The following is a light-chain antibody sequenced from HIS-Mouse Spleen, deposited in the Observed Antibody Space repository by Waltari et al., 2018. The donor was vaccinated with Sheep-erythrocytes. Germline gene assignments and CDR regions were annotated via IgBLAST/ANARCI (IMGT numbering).Light chain of an antibody. CDR3: QAWDSSTALYV. CDR1: KWGDKY. J-gene: IGLJ1*01. CDR2: QHS. Sequence: SYELTQPPSVSVSPGQTASITCSGDKWGDKYACWYQQKPGQSPVLVIYQHSKRPSGIPQRFSGSNSGNTATLTISGTQAMYEADYYCQAWDSSTALYVFGTGTKVTVL. V-gene: IGLV3-1*01.